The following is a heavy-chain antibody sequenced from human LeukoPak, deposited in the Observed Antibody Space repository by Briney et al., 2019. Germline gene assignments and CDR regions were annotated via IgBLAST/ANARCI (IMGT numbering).Heavy chain of an antibody. J-gene: IGHJ6*02. CDR2: ISYDGSNK. CDR3: ARAFTMVRGVIIKRGYYYYYGMDV. CDR1: GFTFSSYA. Sequence: GGSLRLSCAASGFTFSSYAMHWVRQAPGKGLEWVAVISYDGSNKYYADSVKGRFTISRDNSKNTLYLQMNSLRAEDTAVYYCARAFTMVRGVIIKRGYYYYYGMDVWGQGTTVTVSS. D-gene: IGHD3-10*01. V-gene: IGHV3-30*04.